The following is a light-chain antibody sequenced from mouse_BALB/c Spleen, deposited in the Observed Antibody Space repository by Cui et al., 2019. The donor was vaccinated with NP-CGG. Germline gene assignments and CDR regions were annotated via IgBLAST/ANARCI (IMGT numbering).Light chain of an antibody. J-gene: IGLJ1*01. V-gene: IGLV1*01. CDR2: GTN. Sequence: QAFGTQLSTLTTSPGETVTLTGRSRSGAVTTSNYANWVQEKPDHLFTGIIGGTNNRAQGVPARFSGSLIGDKAALTITGAQTEDEAIYFCALWYSNHWVFGGGTKLTVL. CDR3: ALWYSNHWV. CDR1: SGAVTTSNY.